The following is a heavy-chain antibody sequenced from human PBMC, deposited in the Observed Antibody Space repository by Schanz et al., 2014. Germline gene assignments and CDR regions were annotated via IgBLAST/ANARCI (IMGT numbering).Heavy chain of an antibody. CDR1: GFIFNDYY. J-gene: IGHJ5*02. D-gene: IGHD3-10*01. Sequence: VQVAESGGGLVLPGGSLRLSCAASGFIFNDYYMNWIRQAPGKGLEWLSYISRDGTTSYYADSVKGRFTISRDNSKSTLYLQINSLRADDAAVFYCGRAPPLVRGIAGWFGPWGQGSLVTVSS. CDR3: GRAPPLVRGIAGWFGP. V-gene: IGHV3-11*01. CDR2: ISRDGTTS.